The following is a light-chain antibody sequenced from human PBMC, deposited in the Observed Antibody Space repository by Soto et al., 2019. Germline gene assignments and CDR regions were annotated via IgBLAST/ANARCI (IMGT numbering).Light chain of an antibody. Sequence: IVMTQSPAALSLSPGERATLSCRASQNVFTYLAWYQQKPGQSPRIIIYDASNRATGIPARFSGSGSGTDFTLSISSLEPEDVAVYYCQQRSTWPLTFGGGTKVDIK. V-gene: IGKV3-11*01. CDR2: DAS. CDR1: QNVFTY. CDR3: QQRSTWPLT. J-gene: IGKJ4*01.